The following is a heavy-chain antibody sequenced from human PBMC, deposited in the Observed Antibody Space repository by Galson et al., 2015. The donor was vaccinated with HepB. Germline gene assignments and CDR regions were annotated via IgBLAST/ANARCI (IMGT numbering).Heavy chain of an antibody. J-gene: IGHJ4*02. Sequence: SLRLSCAASGFTFSSYAMHWVRQAPGKGLEWVAVISYDGSNKYYADSVKGRFTISRDNSKNTLYLQMNSLRAEDTAVYYCARESPYAGRLAAGRTGAFDYWGQGTLVTVSS. D-gene: IGHD6-13*01. CDR3: ARESPYAGRLAAGRTGAFDY. CDR2: ISYDGSNK. CDR1: GFTFSSYA. V-gene: IGHV3-30*04.